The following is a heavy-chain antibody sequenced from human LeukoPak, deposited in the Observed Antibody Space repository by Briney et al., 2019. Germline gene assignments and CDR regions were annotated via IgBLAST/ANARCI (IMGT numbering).Heavy chain of an antibody. CDR1: GYSFAGYY. V-gene: IGHV1-2*02. CDR3: ARGGLRVMVYRLYYMDV. CDR2: INPNSGDT. D-gene: IGHD2-8*01. J-gene: IGHJ6*03. Sequence: ASVKVSCKASGYSFAGYYMHWVRQAPGQGLEWMGWINPNSGDTKYAQKFQGRVTMTRDTSISTAYMELTRLRSDDTAVYYCARGGLRVMVYRLYYMDVWGKGTTVTVSS.